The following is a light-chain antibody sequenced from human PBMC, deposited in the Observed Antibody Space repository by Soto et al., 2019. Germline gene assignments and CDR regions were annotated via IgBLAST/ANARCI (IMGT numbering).Light chain of an antibody. Sequence: EIVLTQSPGTLSLSPGERATLSCRASPSVSSYLAWYQQKPGQAPRLLIYDASNRATGIPARFSGSGSGTDFSLTISSLEPEDFAVYYCQQRSDWPRTFGQGTKVDI. J-gene: IGKJ1*01. CDR2: DAS. V-gene: IGKV3-11*01. CDR1: PSVSSY. CDR3: QQRSDWPRT.